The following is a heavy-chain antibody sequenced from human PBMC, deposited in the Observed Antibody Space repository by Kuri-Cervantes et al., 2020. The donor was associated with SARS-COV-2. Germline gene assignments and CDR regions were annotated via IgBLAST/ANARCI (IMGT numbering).Heavy chain of an antibody. D-gene: IGHD2-15*01. CDR1: GYSFTSYW. V-gene: IGHV5-51*01. J-gene: IGHJ6*03. CDR3: ARLAPYCSGGSCYSGHNYYYYYMDV. CDR2: IYPGDSDT. Sequence: KVSCKGSGYSFTSYWISWARQMPGKGLEWMGIIYPGDSDTRYSPSFQGQVTISADKSISTAYLQWSSLKASDTAMYYCARLAPYCSGGSCYSGHNYYYYYMDVWGKGTTVTVSS.